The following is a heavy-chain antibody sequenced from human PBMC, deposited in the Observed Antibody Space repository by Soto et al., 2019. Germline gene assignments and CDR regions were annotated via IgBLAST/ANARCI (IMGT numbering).Heavy chain of an antibody. CDR2: IYWVHDQ. CDR1: GFSLSTYGVG. CDR3: AHFVRTFDV. J-gene: IGHJ3*01. V-gene: IGHV2-5*02. Sequence: QITLKESGPTLVKPTQTLTLTCTFSGFSLSTYGVGVGWIRQPPGNALAWLAIIYWVHDQYFSPSLKDSLTISNDTSTNQVVLTMTSMDPVDTATYFCAHFVRTFDVWGHGTVVTVSS. D-gene: IGHD3-10*02.